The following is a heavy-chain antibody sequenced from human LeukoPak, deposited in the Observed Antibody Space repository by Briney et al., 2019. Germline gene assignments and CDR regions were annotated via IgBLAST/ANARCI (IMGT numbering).Heavy chain of an antibody. CDR2: INSDGRST. V-gene: IGHV3-74*01. CDR1: GFTFSNYW. Sequence: GGSLRLSCAASGFTFSNYWMHWVRQAPGKGLVWVSRINSDGRSTNYADSVKGRFTISRDNAKNTLYLQMNSLRAEDTAVYYCTRFLYYYDSSTYHDYFDYWGQGTLVTVSS. CDR3: TRFLYYYDSSTYHDYFDY. J-gene: IGHJ4*02. D-gene: IGHD3-22*01.